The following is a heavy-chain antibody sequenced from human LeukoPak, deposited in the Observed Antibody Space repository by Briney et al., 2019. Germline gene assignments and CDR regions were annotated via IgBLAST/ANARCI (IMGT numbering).Heavy chain of an antibody. CDR1: GYTFTSYY. CDR3: AREPSPMVRGYSPAY. V-gene: IGHV1-46*01. Sequence: ASVKVSCKASGYTFTSYYMHWVRQAPGQGLGWMGIINPSGGGTTYAQKFQGRITMTRDTSTSTAHMELRSLRSEDTAVYYCAREPSPMVRGYSPAYWGQGTLVTVSS. CDR2: INPSGGGT. D-gene: IGHD3-10*01. J-gene: IGHJ4*02.